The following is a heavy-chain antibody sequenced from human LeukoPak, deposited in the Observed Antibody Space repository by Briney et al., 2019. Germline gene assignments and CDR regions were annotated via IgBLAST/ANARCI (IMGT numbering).Heavy chain of an antibody. CDR2: ISSSSTYM. Sequence: GGSLRLSCAASGFTFSSYSMNWVRQAPGKGLEWVSSISSSSTYMYYADSVKGRFTISRDNAKNSLYLQMNSLRDEETAVYYCASGYYYDSSGYPYGDYWGQGTLVTVSS. J-gene: IGHJ4*02. D-gene: IGHD3-22*01. CDR1: GFTFSSYS. V-gene: IGHV3-21*01. CDR3: ASGYYYDSSGYPYGDY.